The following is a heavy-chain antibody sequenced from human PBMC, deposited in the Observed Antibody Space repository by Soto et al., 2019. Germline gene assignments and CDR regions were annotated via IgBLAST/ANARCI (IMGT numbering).Heavy chain of an antibody. CDR3: ARGRASGSYYLLDY. Sequence: ASVKVSCKASGNTFTSYDINGVRQATGHGPEWMGWINPNSGNIGYAQKFQGRVTMTRDTAIRTAYMEVSRLRSDDTAVYYCARGRASGSYYLLDYWGQGTLVTVYS. CDR1: GNTFTSYD. J-gene: IGHJ4*02. V-gene: IGHV1-8*01. D-gene: IGHD3-10*01. CDR2: INPNSGNI.